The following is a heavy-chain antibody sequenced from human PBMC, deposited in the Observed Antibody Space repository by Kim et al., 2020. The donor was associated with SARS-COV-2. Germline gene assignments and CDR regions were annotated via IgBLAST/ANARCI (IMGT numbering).Heavy chain of an antibody. J-gene: IGHJ3*02. CDR2: ISYSGST. Sequence: SETLSLTCTVSGGSINGYFWNWIRQPPGKGLEWIGYISYSGSTNYNPSFHSRVTISIDSSKNQFSLKLSSVTAADTAPYYCARASNDVGTLGVFDIWGQGTMVTVSS. V-gene: IGHV4-59*01. CDR1: GGSINGYF. CDR3: ARASNDVGTLGVFDI. D-gene: IGHD3-10*01.